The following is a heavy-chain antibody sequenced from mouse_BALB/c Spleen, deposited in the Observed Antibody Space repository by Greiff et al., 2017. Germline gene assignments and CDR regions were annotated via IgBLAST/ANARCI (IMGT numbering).Heavy chain of an antibody. D-gene: IGHD2-1*01. V-gene: IGHV1S81*02. CDR3: TRSVGGNYPFAY. J-gene: IGHJ3*01. Sequence: QVHVKQPGAELVKPGASVKLSCKASGYTFTSYYMYWVKQRPGQGLEWIGGINPSNGGTNFNEKFKSKATLTVDKSSSTAYMQLSSLTSEDSAVYYCTRSVGGNYPFAYWGQGTLVTASA. CDR2: INPSNGGT. CDR1: GYTFTSYY.